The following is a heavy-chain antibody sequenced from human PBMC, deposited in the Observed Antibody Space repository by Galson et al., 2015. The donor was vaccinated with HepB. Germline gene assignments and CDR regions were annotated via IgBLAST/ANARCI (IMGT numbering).Heavy chain of an antibody. CDR2: ISSSSSTI. V-gene: IGHV3-48*01. Sequence: SLRLSCAASGFTFSSYSMNWVRQAPGKGLEWVSYISSSSSTIYYADSVKGRFTISRDNAKNSLYLQMNSLRAEDTAVYYCARDNTVVVPAAPLDYWGQGTLVTVSS. CDR3: ARDNTVVVPAAPLDY. CDR1: GFTFSSYS. D-gene: IGHD2-2*01. J-gene: IGHJ4*02.